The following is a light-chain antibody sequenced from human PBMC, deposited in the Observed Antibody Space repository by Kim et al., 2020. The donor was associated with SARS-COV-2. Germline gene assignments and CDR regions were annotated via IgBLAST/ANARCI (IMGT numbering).Light chain of an antibody. CDR1: QSVSSSY. V-gene: IGKV3-20*01. CDR3: QQYASSPALT. Sequence: EIVLTQSPGTLSLSPGERATLSCRASQSVSSSYLAWYQQKPGQAPRRLIYDASTRATGIPDRFSGSGSGTDFTLTISRLYPEDFAVYYCQQYASSPALTFGGGTKVEI. CDR2: DAS. J-gene: IGKJ4*01.